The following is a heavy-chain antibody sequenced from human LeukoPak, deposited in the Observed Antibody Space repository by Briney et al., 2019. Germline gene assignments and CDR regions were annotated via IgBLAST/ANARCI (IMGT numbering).Heavy chain of an antibody. CDR1: GFALRSYT. J-gene: IGHJ5*01. CDR3: ARVAVAGPTGWFDS. Sequence: PGGSLRLSCAASGFALRSYTVTWVRQAPGKGLEWVSSISSTSAYIYYAESVKGRFGISRDNVDNVVHLQMSSLTNEDTAVYYCARVAVAGPTGWFDSWGQGTLVTVSS. CDR2: ISSTSAYI. D-gene: IGHD6-19*01. V-gene: IGHV3-21*01.